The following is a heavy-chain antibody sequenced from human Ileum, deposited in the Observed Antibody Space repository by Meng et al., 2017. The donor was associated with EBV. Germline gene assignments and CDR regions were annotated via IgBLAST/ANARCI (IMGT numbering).Heavy chain of an antibody. CDR3: AKRTGDRGDYFDY. CDR2: ISQSGST. Sequence: QGQQAEAGLRLGQPSGTLPLPCAVSGGSITNNNWSWVRQPPGQGLEWIGEISQSGSTYYNPSLKSRVTISGDKSKNNFSLRLSSVTAADTAVYYCAKRTGDRGDYFDYWGQGALVTVSS. V-gene: IGHV4-4*02. CDR1: GGSITNNNW. D-gene: IGHD7-27*01. J-gene: IGHJ4*02.